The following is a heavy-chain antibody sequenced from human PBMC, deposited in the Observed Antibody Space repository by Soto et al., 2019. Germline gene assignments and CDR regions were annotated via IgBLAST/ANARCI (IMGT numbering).Heavy chain of an antibody. Sequence: ASAKVSCKASGYTFTSYYMHWVRQAPGQGLEWMGIINPSGGSTSYAQKFQGRVTMTRDTSTSTVYMELSSLRSEDTAVYYCARLITGTTALDAFDIWGQGTMVTVSS. CDR3: ARLITGTTALDAFDI. CDR2: INPSGGST. V-gene: IGHV1-46*01. CDR1: GYTFTSYY. D-gene: IGHD1-7*01. J-gene: IGHJ3*02.